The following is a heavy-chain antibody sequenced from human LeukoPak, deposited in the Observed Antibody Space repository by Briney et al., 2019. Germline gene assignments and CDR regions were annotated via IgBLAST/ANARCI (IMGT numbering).Heavy chain of an antibody. CDR1: GAPLSGYY. CDR3: AHSMIRGVIAY. V-gene: IGHV4-34*01. J-gene: IGHJ4*02. Sequence: PSETLSLTCAVYGAPLSGYYWSWVRQPPGKGLEWIGETKHIGSTNYNPSLKSRVTISADTSKYQFFLKLSSVTAADTAVYYCAHSMIRGVIAYWGQGTPVIVSS. D-gene: IGHD3-10*01. CDR2: TKHIGST.